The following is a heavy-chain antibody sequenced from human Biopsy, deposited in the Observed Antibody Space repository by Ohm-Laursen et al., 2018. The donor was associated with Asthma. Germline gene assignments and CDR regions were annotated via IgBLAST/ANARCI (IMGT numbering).Heavy chain of an antibody. Sequence: SLRLSCTASGFTFMTYGMHWVRQVPGKGLEWVATVGSDESYTGHADSVKGRFTISRDNAKNSLYLQMNSLRAEDTAVYYCARTFHFWSPYHAEHYQLWGQGTLVTVSS. V-gene: IGHV3-33*01. D-gene: IGHD3-3*02. CDR3: ARTFHFWSPYHAEHYQL. J-gene: IGHJ1*01. CDR2: VGSDESYT. CDR1: GFTFMTYG.